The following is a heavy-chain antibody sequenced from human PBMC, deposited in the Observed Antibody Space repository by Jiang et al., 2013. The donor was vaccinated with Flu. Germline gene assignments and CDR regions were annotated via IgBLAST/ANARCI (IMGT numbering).Heavy chain of an antibody. Sequence: SGAEVKKPGSSVKVSCKASGGTFSSYAISWVRQAPGQGLEWMGRIIPILGIANYAQKFQGRVTITADKSTSTAYMELSSLRSEGTAVYYCARGIYGDYGSGYYYYYGMDVWGKRDHGHRLL. D-gene: IGHD4-17*01. CDR2: IIPILGIA. V-gene: IGHV1-69*04. CDR3: ARGIYGDYGSGYYYYYGMDV. CDR1: GGTFSSYA. J-gene: IGHJ6*04.